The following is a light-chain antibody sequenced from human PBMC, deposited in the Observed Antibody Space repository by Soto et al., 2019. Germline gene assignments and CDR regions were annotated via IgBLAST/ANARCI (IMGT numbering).Light chain of an antibody. V-gene: IGLV6-57*04. CDR2: EYN. Sequence: NFLLTQPHSVSESPGTTVTISCTLSSGSIASNYVQWYQQRPGSAPTTVIYEYNQRPAGVPDRCSGSIDSSYNSASLSISGLKTEDDADYYCQSDDRPRGTVFGSGTQLTVL. CDR1: SGSIASNY. J-gene: IGLJ6*01. CDR3: QSDDRPRGTV.